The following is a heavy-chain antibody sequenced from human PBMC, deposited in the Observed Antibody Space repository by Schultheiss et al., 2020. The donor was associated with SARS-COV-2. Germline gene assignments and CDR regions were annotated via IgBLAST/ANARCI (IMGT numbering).Heavy chain of an antibody. D-gene: IGHD6-25*01. CDR2: IYVDDRT. CDR3: AKPVTYSSAKNSLPMDV. CDR1: GFTFSNAW. Sequence: GESLKISCAASGFTFSNAWMSWVRQTPGEGLEYVSVIYVDDRTYYADSVKGRFTISRDNSKNTLYLQMNSLRAEDTAVYYCAKPVTYSSAKNSLPMDVWGQGTTVTVSS. J-gene: IGHJ6*02. V-gene: IGHV3-66*02.